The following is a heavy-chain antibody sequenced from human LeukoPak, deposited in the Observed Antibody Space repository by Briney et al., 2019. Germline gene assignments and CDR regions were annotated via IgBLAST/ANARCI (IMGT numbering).Heavy chain of an antibody. CDR1: GFTFYDYV. V-gene: IGHV3-20*04. Sequence: GGSLRLSCAASGFTFYDYVMGGVRQAPGKGLEWVSGINWSGANTVYADAVNGGVTISRETAKHSLYLQMNGLRAEDTALYYCVRPSLRFSLDAFDFWGQGTMVTVSS. CDR2: INWSGANT. D-gene: IGHD4-17*01. CDR3: VRPSLRFSLDAFDF. J-gene: IGHJ3*01.